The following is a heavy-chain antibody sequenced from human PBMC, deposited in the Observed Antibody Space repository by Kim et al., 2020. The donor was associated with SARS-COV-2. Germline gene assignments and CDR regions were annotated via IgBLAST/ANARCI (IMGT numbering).Heavy chain of an antibody. V-gene: IGHV3-30*04. Sequence: GGSLRLSCAASGFTFSSYAMHWVRQAPGKGLEWVAVISYDGSNKYYADSVKGRFTISRDNSKNTLYLQMNSLRAEDTAVYYCAQWEPRYGMDVWGQGTTVTVSS. J-gene: IGHJ6*02. CDR3: AQWEPRYGMDV. D-gene: IGHD1-26*01. CDR2: ISYDGSNK. CDR1: GFTFSSYA.